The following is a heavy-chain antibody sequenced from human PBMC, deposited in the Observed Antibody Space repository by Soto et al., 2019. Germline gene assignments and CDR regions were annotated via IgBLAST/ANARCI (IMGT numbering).Heavy chain of an antibody. CDR1: GFTFSSYG. V-gene: IGHV3-33*01. CDR3: ARDAHYGDLRGRAFDI. Sequence: GGSLRLSCAASGFTFSSYGMHWVRQAPGKGLEWVAVIWYDGSNKYYADSVKGRFTISSDNSKNTLYLQMNSLRAEDTVVYYCARDAHYGDLRGRAFDIWGQGTMVTVSS. CDR2: IWYDGSNK. J-gene: IGHJ3*02. D-gene: IGHD4-17*01.